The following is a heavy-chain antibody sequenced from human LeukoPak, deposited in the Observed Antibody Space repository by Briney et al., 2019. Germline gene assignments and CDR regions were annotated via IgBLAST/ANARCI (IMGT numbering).Heavy chain of an antibody. J-gene: IGHJ4*02. Sequence: KSSETLSLTCAMFGGSFSGSFWDWIRQPPGKGLEWIGGIDQSGSTNYSPSLKSRVTMSVDASKNQFSLKLTSVTATDTAIYYCTFGYCSGRTCYNYWGQGTLVTVS. CDR3: TFGYCSGRTCYNY. D-gene: IGHD2-15*01. CDR1: GGSFSGSF. CDR2: IDQSGST. V-gene: IGHV4-34*01.